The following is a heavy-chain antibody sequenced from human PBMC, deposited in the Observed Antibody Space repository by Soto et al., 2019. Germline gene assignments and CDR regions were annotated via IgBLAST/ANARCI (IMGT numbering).Heavy chain of an antibody. CDR1: GFTFTGSA. V-gene: IGHV3-73*01. Sequence: EVQLVESGGGLVQPGGSLKLSCAASGFTFTGSAMHWVRQASGKGLEWVGRIRSKAKSYATGYAASVEGRFTISSDDSQNTAYLQMTSLKAEDTAVYYCTTSPVASQHYYYYYAMDVWGQGTTVTVSS. CDR2: IRSKAKSYAT. D-gene: IGHD2-15*01. J-gene: IGHJ6*02. CDR3: TTSPVASQHYYYYYAMDV.